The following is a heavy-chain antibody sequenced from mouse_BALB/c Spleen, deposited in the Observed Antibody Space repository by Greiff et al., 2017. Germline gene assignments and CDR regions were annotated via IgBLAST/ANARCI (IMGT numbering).Heavy chain of an antibody. CDR2: IRAGGST. CDR3: ARDYYDYGAMDY. J-gene: IGHJ4*01. D-gene: IGHD1-2*01. Sequence: QVQLKESGPGLVAPSQSLSITCTVTGYSLTCYGVHWVRQPPGKGLEWLGVIRAGGSTNYNSALMSRLSISTDNSKSQVFLKMNSLQTDDTTVYYCARDYYDYGAMDYWGQGTSVTVSS. V-gene: IGHV2-9*02. CDR1: GYSLTCYG.